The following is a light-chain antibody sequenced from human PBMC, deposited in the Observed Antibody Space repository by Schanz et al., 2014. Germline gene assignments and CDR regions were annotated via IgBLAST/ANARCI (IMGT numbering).Light chain of an antibody. J-gene: IGLJ2*01. Sequence: QSVLTQPPSVSGAPGQRVTISCTGSSSNIGAGYDIHWYRQLPGTAPKLLIYGNNNRPSGVPDRFSGSKSGTSASLAITGLQAEDEADYYCQSYDSGLSGSVFSGGTKLTVL. CDR3: QSYDSGLSGSV. CDR2: GNN. V-gene: IGLV1-40*01. CDR1: SSNIGAGYD.